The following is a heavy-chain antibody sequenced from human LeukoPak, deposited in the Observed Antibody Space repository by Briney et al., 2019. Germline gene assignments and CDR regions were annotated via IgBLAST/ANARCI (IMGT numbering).Heavy chain of an antibody. D-gene: IGHD3-9*01. J-gene: IGHJ4*02. Sequence: SETLSLTCAVYGGSFSGHYWSWIRQPPGKGLEWIGEINHSGSTNYNPSLKSRVTISVDTSKNQFSLKLSSVTAADTAVYYCARGPPISLRYFDWLSLYFDYWGQGTLVTVSS. CDR3: ARGPPISLRYFDWLSLYFDY. CDR2: INHSGST. CDR1: GGSFSGHY. V-gene: IGHV4-34*01.